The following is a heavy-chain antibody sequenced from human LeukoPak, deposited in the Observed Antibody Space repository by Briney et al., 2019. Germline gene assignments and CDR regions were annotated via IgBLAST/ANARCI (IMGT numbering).Heavy chain of an antibody. D-gene: IGHD3-22*01. CDR3: AKYDSSAYYYAPTDH. J-gene: IGHJ4*02. CDR2: IRGSGGST. V-gene: IGHV3-23*01. Sequence: GGSLRLSCATSGFIFSNYAMSWVRQAPGKGLEGLEWVAVIRGSGGSTDYADSVKGRFTIYRDNSKNTLYLQMNSLRAEDTAVYYCAKYDSSAYYYAPTDHWGQGTLVTVSS. CDR1: GFIFSNYA.